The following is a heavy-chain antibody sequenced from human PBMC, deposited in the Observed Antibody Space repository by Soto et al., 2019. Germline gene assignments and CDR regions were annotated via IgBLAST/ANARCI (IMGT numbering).Heavy chain of an antibody. Sequence: EVQLLESGGGLVQPGGSLRLSCVASGFTFSSYGMSWVRQAPGKGLEWVSGISGSGGSTYYADSVKGRLTISRDNSKNTLYLQVDSLRAEDTAVYYCARDPPRCSSISCYSEYWGQGTLVTVSS. D-gene: IGHD2-2*01. CDR3: ARDPPRCSSISCYSEY. J-gene: IGHJ4*02. V-gene: IGHV3-23*01. CDR1: GFTFSSYG. CDR2: ISGSGGST.